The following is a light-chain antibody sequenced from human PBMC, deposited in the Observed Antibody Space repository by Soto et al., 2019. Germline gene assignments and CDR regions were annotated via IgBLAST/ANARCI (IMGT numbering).Light chain of an antibody. CDR1: QSVSIH. CDR2: DTS. CDR3: QQYNSYCVT. V-gene: IGKV3-15*01. J-gene: IGKJ1*01. Sequence: EKGMTLSLGTLSVYLGERATLSCRASQSVSIHLAWYQQKPGQAPRLLIYDTSTRATGIPARFSGSGSGTEFTLTISSLQPDDFATYYCQQYNSYCVTFGQGTKVDIK.